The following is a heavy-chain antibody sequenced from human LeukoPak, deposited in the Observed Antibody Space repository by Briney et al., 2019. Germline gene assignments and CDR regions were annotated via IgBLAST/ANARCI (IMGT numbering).Heavy chain of an antibody. J-gene: IGHJ4*02. Sequence: ESGGSLRLSCAASGFTFSNYDMSWVREAPGKALEWVSIISGRGGSTYYADSVKGRFTISRDNSKNTLYLQTNSLRVEDTAVYYCARDADMITFGGVIVATQFDYWGQGTLVTVSS. V-gene: IGHV3-23*01. D-gene: IGHD3-16*02. CDR2: ISGRGGST. CDR1: GFTFSNYD. CDR3: ARDADMITFGGVIVATQFDY.